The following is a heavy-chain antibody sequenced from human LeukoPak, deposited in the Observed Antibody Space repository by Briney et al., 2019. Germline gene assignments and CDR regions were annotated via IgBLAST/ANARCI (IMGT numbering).Heavy chain of an antibody. V-gene: IGHV4-39*01. CDR2: IYYNGNT. J-gene: IGHJ4*02. Sequence: PSETLSLTCTVSGGSISSSDYYWGWIRQPPGERLEWIGTIYYNGNTYYNPSLQSRVIISVHTSKNQFTLKLTSVTAPDTAVYYRARTLGTHSVDYWGQGILVTVSS. D-gene: IGHD4-23*01. CDR3: ARTLGTHSVDY. CDR1: GGSISSSDYY.